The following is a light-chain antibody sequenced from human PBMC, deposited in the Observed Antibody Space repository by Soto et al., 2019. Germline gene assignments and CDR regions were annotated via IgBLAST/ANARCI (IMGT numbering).Light chain of an antibody. Sequence: QSVLTQPASVSGSPGQSITISCTGTSSDVGGYNYVSWYQQHPGKAPKLMIYDVRNRASGASNRFSGSKSGNTASLTISGLQAEDEADYYCTSYPSSSTLHVFGTGTKVTVL. J-gene: IGLJ1*01. CDR1: SSDVGGYNY. CDR3: TSYPSSSTLHV. CDR2: DVR. V-gene: IGLV2-14*01.